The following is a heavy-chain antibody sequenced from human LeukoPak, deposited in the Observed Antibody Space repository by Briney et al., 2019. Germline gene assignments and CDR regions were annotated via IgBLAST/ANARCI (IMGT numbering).Heavy chain of an antibody. CDR3: ARDAPVDYDSSGYYSAEYFQH. CDR2: INPNSGGT. V-gene: IGHV1-2*02. J-gene: IGHJ1*01. Sequence: ASVKASCKASGYTFTGYYMHWVRQAPGQGLEWMGWINPNSGGTNYAQKSQGRVTMTRDTSISTAYMELSRLRSDDTAVYYCARDAPVDYDSSGYYSAEYFQHWGQGTLVTVSS. CDR1: GYTFTGYY. D-gene: IGHD3-22*01.